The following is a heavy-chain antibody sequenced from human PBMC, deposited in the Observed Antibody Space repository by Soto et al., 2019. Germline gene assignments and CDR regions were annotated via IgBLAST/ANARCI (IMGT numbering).Heavy chain of an antibody. D-gene: IGHD3-22*01. J-gene: IGHJ4*02. CDR3: ARRPLNSNGAY. Sequence: EVQLVESGGGLIQPGGSLRLSCAASGFTVSTNDMSWVRQAPGKGLEWVSLIYSGGSTHYADSVKGRFTISRDNSNNTLYLQMNSLRAEDTAVYYCARRPLNSNGAYWGQGTRVTVSS. V-gene: IGHV3-53*01. CDR2: IYSGGST. CDR1: GFTVSTND.